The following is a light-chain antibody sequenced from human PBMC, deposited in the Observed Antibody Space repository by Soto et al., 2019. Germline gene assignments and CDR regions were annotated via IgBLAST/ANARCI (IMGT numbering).Light chain of an antibody. J-gene: IGKJ5*01. Sequence: DIVMPQSPDSLAVSLGERATFNCKPSQSVLSTSNNKNYLTWYQQKPGQPPKLLVSWSSTRESGVPGRFSGSGSGTDFTLALSSLQAEDVAIYYCQQHYSTPTFGQGTRLEIK. CDR1: QSVLSTSNNKNY. V-gene: IGKV4-1*01. CDR3: QQHYSTPT. CDR2: WSS.